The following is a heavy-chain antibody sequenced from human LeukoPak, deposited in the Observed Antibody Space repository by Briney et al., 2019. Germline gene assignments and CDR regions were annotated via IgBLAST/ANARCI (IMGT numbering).Heavy chain of an antibody. CDR2: IPNDEDNK. D-gene: IGHD4-17*01. Sequence: GGSLRLSCAASGFSFSSYGMHWVRQAPGKGLEWVAFIPNDEDNKYYADSVKGRFTISRDNSKNTVFLLMHSLRGEDTAVYYCAKDLAYGDYFDYWGQGTLVTVSS. CDR3: AKDLAYGDYFDY. J-gene: IGHJ4*02. V-gene: IGHV3-30*02. CDR1: GFSFSSYG.